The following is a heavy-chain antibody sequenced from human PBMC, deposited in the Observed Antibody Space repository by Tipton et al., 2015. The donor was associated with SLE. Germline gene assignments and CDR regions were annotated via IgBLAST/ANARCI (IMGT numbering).Heavy chain of an antibody. Sequence: TLSLTCAVSGYSISSGYYWGWIRQPPGKGLEWIGSIYHSGSTYYNPSLKSRVTISVDTSKNQFSLKLSSVTAADTAVYYCARRGVDCSGGSCYLNKPLPFDYWGQGTLVTVSS. D-gene: IGHD2-15*01. V-gene: IGHV4-38-2*01. J-gene: IGHJ4*02. CDR1: GYSISSGYY. CDR3: ARRGVDCSGGSCYLNKPLPFDY. CDR2: IYHSGST.